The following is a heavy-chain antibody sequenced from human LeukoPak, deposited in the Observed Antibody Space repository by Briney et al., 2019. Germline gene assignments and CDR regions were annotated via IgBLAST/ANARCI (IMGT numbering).Heavy chain of an antibody. CDR3: ARGSRWVTNFDY. CDR1: GGSFSGYY. V-gene: IGHV4-34*01. D-gene: IGHD4-17*01. CDR2: INHSGST. Sequence: SETLSLTCAVYGGSFSGYYWSWIRQPPGKGLEWIGEINHSGSTNYNPSLESRVTISVDTSKNQFSLKLSSVTAADTAVYYCARGSRWVTNFDYWGQGTLVTVSS. J-gene: IGHJ4*02.